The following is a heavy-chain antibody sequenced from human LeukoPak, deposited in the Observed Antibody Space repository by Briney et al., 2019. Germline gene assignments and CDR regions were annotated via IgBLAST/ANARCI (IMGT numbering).Heavy chain of an antibody. Sequence: GGSLRLSCEGSGFSFSGHWMHWVRQAPGKGLEWVSAISGSGGSTYYADSVKGRFTISRDNSKNTLYLQMNSLRAEDTAVYYCAKVGGNAGPGDYWGQGTLVTVSS. J-gene: IGHJ4*02. CDR1: GFSFSGHW. D-gene: IGHD4-23*01. V-gene: IGHV3-23*01. CDR2: ISGSGGST. CDR3: AKVGGNAGPGDY.